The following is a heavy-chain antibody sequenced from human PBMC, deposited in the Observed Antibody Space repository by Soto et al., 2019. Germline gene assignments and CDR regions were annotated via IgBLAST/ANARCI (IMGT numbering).Heavy chain of an antibody. CDR2: IYWNDDR. D-gene: IGHD3-16*01. V-gene: IGHV2-5*01. CDR1: GFSLRTTGVG. J-gene: IGHJ4*02. Sequence: QITLKESGPTLVKPTQTLTLTCTYSGFSLRTTGVGVGWIRHPPGKALEWLGIIYWNDDRRYSPSLNSRFTLTSDISKSQVVLTMTNMDPVDTATYSCAHTWGLPFDYWGQGTLVIVSS. CDR3: AHTWGLPFDY.